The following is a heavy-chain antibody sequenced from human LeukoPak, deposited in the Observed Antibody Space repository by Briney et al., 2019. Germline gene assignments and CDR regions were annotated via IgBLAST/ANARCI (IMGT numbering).Heavy chain of an antibody. J-gene: IGHJ4*02. V-gene: IGHV3-49*03. D-gene: IGHD5-24*01. CDR1: GFTFGDYA. Sequence: GGSLRLSCTASGFTFGDYAMSWFRQDPGKGMEWVGFIRSKAYGGTTEYAASVKGRFTISRDDSKSIAYLQMNSLKTEDTAVYYCTSSPDGYNLDYWGQGTLVTVSS. CDR3: TSSPDGYNLDY. CDR2: IRSKAYGGTT.